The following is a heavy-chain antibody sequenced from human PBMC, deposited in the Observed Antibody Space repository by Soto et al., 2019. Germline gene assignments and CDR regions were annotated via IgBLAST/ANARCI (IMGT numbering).Heavy chain of an antibody. V-gene: IGHV3-30-3*01. J-gene: IGHJ4*02. Sequence: GSLRLSCAASGFTFSSYAMHWVRQAPCKGLEWVAVISYDGSNKYYADSVKGRFTISRDNSKNTLYLQMNSLRAEDTAVYYCAREADCSSTSCYSDDYFDYWGQGTLVTVSS. CDR3: AREADCSSTSCYSDDYFDY. CDR1: GFTFSSYA. D-gene: IGHD2-2*01. CDR2: ISYDGSNK.